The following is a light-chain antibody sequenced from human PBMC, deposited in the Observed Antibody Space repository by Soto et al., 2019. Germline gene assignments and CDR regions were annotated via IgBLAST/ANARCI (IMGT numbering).Light chain of an antibody. J-gene: IGLJ1*01. CDR1: SSDVGGYNH. Sequence: QSALTQPPSASGSLGQSVAISCTGTSSDVGGYNHVSWYQQHPGKAPKLMIYEVTKRPSGVPDRFSGSKSGNTASLTVSGLQAEDEADYYCSSYGGGNPFYVFGTGTKLTVL. CDR3: SSYGGGNPFYV. V-gene: IGLV2-8*01. CDR2: EVT.